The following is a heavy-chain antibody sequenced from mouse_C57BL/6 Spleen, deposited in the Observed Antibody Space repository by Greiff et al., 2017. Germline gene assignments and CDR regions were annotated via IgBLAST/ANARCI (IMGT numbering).Heavy chain of an antibody. CDR3: ASLTTVVAHWYFDV. CDR1: GYTFTSYW. Sequence: QVQLQQPGAELVMPGASVKLSCKASGYTFTSYWMHWVKQRPGQGLEWIGEIDPSDSYTTYNQKFKGKSTLTVDKSSSTAYMQLSSLTSEDSAVYYCASLTTVVAHWYFDVWGTGTTVTVSS. D-gene: IGHD1-1*01. V-gene: IGHV1-69*01. CDR2: IDPSDSYT. J-gene: IGHJ1*03.